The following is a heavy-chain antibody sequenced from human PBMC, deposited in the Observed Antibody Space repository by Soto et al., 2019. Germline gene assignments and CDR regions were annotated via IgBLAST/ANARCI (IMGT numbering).Heavy chain of an antibody. CDR2: IYSGGST. V-gene: IGHV3-53*01. J-gene: IGHJ4*02. CDR3: AKSSEDYFDY. Sequence: KLFCAASGLTVSSNYMSLVRQAPGKGLEWVSVIYSGGSTYYADSVKGRFTISRDNSKNTLYLQMNSLRAEDTDVYYCAKSSEDYFDYWGQGTLVTVSS. D-gene: IGHD3-22*01. CDR1: GLTVSSNY.